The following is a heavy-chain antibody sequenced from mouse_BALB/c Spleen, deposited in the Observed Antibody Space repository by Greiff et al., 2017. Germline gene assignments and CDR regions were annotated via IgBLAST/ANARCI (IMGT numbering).Heavy chain of an antibody. Sequence: VQLQQSGAELVRPGALVKLSCKASGFNIKDYYMHWVKQRPEQGLEWIGWIDPENGNTIYDPKFQGKASITADTSSNTAYLQISSLTSEDTAVYYCARGAVATGAYWGQGTLVTVSA. V-gene: IGHV14-1*02. CDR2: IDPENGNT. J-gene: IGHJ3*01. D-gene: IGHD1-1*01. CDR3: ARGAVATGAY. CDR1: GFNIKDYY.